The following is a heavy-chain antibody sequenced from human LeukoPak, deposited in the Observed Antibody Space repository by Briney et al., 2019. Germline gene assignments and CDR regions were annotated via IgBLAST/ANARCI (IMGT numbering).Heavy chain of an antibody. CDR2: IYYSGST. J-gene: IGHJ4*02. D-gene: IGHD1-26*01. Sequence: SETLSLTCTVSGGSISSSTYYWGWIRQPPGKGLEWIGSIYYSGSTYYNLSLKSRVTISVDTSKNQFSLKLSSVTAADTAVYYCARLKVGAFDYWGQGTLVTVSS. V-gene: IGHV4-39*01. CDR3: ARLKVGAFDY. CDR1: GGSISSSTYY.